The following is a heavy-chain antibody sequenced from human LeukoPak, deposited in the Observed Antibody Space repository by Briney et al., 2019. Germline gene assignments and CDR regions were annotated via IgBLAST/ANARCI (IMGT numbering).Heavy chain of an antibody. V-gene: IGHV1-2*02. Sequence: GASVKVSCKASGYTFTGYYMHWVRQAPGQGLEWMGWIDPNSGGTNYAQKFQGRVTMTRDTSISTAYMELSRLRSDDTAVYYCARGGEGYCSSTSCYIPFDYWSQGTLVTVSS. CDR2: IDPNSGGT. J-gene: IGHJ4*02. CDR3: ARGGEGYCSSTSCYIPFDY. D-gene: IGHD2-2*02. CDR1: GYTFTGYY.